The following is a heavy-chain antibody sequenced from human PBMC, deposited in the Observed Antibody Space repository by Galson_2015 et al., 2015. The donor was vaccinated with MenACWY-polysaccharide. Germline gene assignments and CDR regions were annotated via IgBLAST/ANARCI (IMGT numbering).Heavy chain of an antibody. CDR1: GFTFSSYE. CDR3: ARRYCSSTSCLNDY. CDR2: ISSSGSTI. Sequence: SLRLSCAVSGFTFSSYEMNWVRQARGKGLEWVSYISSSGSTINYADSLKGRFTISRDNAKNTLYLQMNSLRAEDTAVYYCARRYCSSTSCLNDYWGQGTLVAV. D-gene: IGHD2-2*01. J-gene: IGHJ4*02. V-gene: IGHV3-48*03.